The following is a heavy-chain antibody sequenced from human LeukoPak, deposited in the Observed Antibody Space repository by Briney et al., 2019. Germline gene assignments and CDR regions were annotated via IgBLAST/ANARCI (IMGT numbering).Heavy chain of an antibody. CDR2: ISSSSTYI. Sequence: GGSLRLSCAASGFTFSDYNMNWVRQAPGKGLEWVSVISSSSTYIYYADSVKGRFTISRDNAKNSLYLQMNSLRAEDTAVYCCARVSTAVSLAIDYWGQGTLVTVST. D-gene: IGHD6-13*01. V-gene: IGHV3-21*06. CDR1: GFTFSDYN. J-gene: IGHJ4*02. CDR3: ARVSTAVSLAIDY.